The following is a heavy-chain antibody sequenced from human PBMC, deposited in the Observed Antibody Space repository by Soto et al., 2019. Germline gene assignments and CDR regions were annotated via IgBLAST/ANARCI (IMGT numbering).Heavy chain of an antibody. CDR3: AREDDGGDRDYYGLDV. CDR2: VHYSGGV. V-gene: IGHV4-30-4*01. J-gene: IGHJ6*02. CDR1: GGSISFDHYH. Sequence: QVQLQQSGPGLVKPSQTLSLTCTVSGGSISFDHYHWTWIRQPPGKGLGWIGYVHYSGGVLYNPSLQSRVSISVDTSKNQFSLKLSSVTAADTAVYFCAREDDGGDRDYYGLDVWGQGTTVTVSS. D-gene: IGHD2-21*02.